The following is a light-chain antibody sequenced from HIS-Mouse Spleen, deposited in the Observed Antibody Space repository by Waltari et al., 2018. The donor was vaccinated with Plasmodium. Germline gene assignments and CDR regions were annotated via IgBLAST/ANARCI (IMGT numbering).Light chain of an antibody. Sequence: QSALTQPASVSGSPGQSITISCTGTSSDVGSYNLVSWYRQHPGKAPKLMIYEGSKRPSGVATRFSGSKSGNTASLTIAGLQAEDEADYYCCSYAGSSTWVFGGGTKLTVL. CDR2: EGS. J-gene: IGLJ3*02. CDR3: CSYAGSSTWV. V-gene: IGLV2-23*01. CDR1: SSDVGSYNL.